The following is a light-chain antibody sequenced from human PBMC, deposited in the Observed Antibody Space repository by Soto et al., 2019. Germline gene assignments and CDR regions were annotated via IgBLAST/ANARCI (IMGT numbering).Light chain of an antibody. CDR1: QSVTSN. CDR3: QQYNNWLTWT. CDR2: GAS. V-gene: IGKV3-15*01. J-gene: IGKJ1*01. Sequence: EIVLTQSPGTLSVSPGDRATLSCRASQSVTSNLAWYQQKPGQAPRLLIYGASTRATGIPARFSGSGSGTEFTLTISTLQSEDFAVYYCQQYNNWLTWTFGQGTKVDIK.